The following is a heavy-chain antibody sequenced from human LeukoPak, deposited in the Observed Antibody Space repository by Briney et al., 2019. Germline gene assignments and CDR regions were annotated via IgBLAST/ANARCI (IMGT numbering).Heavy chain of an antibody. CDR3: ARDLDY. V-gene: IGHV4-38-2*02. CDR1: GYSITSGYF. Sequence: SETLSLTCIVSGYSITSGYFWGWIRQPPGKGLEWIGSIYHSGSTYYNPSLKSRVTISVDTSKNQFSLKLSSVTAADTAIYYCARDLDYWGQGTLVTVSS. CDR2: IYHSGST. J-gene: IGHJ4*02.